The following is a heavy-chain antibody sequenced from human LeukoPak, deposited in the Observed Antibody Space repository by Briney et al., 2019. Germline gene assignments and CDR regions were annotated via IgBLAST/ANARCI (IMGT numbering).Heavy chain of an antibody. CDR2: IPRTGSIT. J-gene: IGHJ6*02. CDR3: ARDLARYCSGGSCLANYYGMDV. V-gene: IGHV3-30*19. CDR1: GFTFSDYG. Sequence: GGSLRLSCAASGFTFSDYGMHWVRQAPGKGLELVTFIPRTGSITYYADSVKGRFTISRDNSKNTLYLQMDSLRVEDTAVYYCARDLARYCSGGSCLANYYGMDVWGQGTTVTVSS. D-gene: IGHD2-15*01.